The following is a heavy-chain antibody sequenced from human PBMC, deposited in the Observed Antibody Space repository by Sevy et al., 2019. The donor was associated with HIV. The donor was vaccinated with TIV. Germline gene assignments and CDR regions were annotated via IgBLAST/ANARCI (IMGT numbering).Heavy chain of an antibody. CDR3: AKDMSPGGSFSLKH. J-gene: IGHJ1*01. V-gene: IGHV3-9*01. Sequence: GGSLRLSCAASGCTFDDYAMHWVRQAPGKGLEWVSGIRWNSGSIGYADSVKGRFTISRDNAKNSLYLQMNSLRAEDTALYCCAKDMSPGGSFSLKHWSQGTLVTVSS. D-gene: IGHD1-26*01. CDR1: GCTFDDYA. CDR2: IRWNSGSI.